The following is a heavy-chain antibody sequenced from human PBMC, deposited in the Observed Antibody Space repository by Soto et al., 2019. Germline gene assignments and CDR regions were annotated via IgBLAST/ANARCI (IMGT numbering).Heavy chain of an antibody. CDR3: ARLVYDSSGYRPG. Sequence: SETLSLACTVACGSIRSSSYYWGWIRQPPVKGLEWIGSIYYSGSTHYNPSLKSRVTISVDTSKNQFSLKLSSVTAADTAVYYCARLVYDSSGYRPGWGQGTLVTVS. D-gene: IGHD3-22*01. CDR2: IYYSGST. CDR1: CGSIRSSSYY. J-gene: IGHJ4*02. V-gene: IGHV4-39*01.